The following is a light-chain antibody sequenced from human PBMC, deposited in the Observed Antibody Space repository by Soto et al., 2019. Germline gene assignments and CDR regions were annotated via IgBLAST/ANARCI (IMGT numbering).Light chain of an antibody. J-gene: IGKJ4*01. CDR3: QQYYNTPLT. V-gene: IGKV4-1*01. Sequence: DIVMTQSPDSLAASLGERATINCKSSQSVLYSSNNKNYLAWYQQKPGQPPKLLIYWASTRESGVPDRFSGSGSGTDFTLTISSLQAEDGAVYYCQQYYNTPLTFGGGTKVEIK. CDR2: WAS. CDR1: QSVLYSSNNKNY.